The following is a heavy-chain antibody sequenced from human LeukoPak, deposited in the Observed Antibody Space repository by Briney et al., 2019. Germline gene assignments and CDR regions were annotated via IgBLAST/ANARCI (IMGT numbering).Heavy chain of an antibody. CDR1: GYTFTSYD. D-gene: IGHD3-22*01. Sequence: GASVKVSCKASGYTFTSYDINWVRQATGQGLEWMGWMNPNSGNTGYAQKFQGRVTMTRNTSISTAYMELSSLRSEDTAVYYCARMGGYYDSSGYYYVGYWGQGTLVTVSS. CDR3: ARMGGYYDSSGYYYVGY. CDR2: MNPNSGNT. V-gene: IGHV1-8*01. J-gene: IGHJ4*02.